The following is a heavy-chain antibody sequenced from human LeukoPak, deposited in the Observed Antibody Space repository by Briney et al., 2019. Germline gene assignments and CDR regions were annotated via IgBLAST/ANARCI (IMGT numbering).Heavy chain of an antibody. CDR1: GGTFSSYA. V-gene: IGHV1-69*04. J-gene: IGHJ4*02. Sequence: ASVKVSCKASGGTFSSYAISWVRQASGQGLEWMGRIIPILGIANYAQKFQGRVTITADKSTSTAYMELSSLRSEDTAVYYCARVGRIVGATTDFDYWGQGTLVTVSS. CDR2: IIPILGIA. CDR3: ARVGRIVGATTDFDY. D-gene: IGHD1-26*01.